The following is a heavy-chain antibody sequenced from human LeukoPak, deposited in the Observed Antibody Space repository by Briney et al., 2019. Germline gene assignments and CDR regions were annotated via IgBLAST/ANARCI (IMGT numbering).Heavy chain of an antibody. CDR1: GGSISSYY. CDR2: MYHSGRI. V-gene: IGHV4-59*08. D-gene: IGHD2-21*01. CDR3: ARHLGVIGAFDI. J-gene: IGHJ3*02. Sequence: SETLSLTCTVSGGSISSYYWSWIRQPPGKGLEWIGYMYHSGRINYNPSLKSRVTISIDTSKNHFSLKLTSVTAADTAVYYCARHLGVIGAFDIWGQGTMVTASS.